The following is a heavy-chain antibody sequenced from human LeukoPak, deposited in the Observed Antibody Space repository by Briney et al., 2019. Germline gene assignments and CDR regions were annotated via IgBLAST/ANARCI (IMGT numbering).Heavy chain of an antibody. V-gene: IGHV4-4*07. CDR3: ARDYNSYGSGLDY. D-gene: IGHD5-18*01. J-gene: IGHJ4*02. CDR2: VYTSAST. CDR1: GGSIRSYY. Sequence: SETLSLTCTVSGGSIRSYYGRGVRQPPGKGREWIVRVYTSASTNYNPSLKSRVTMSVDTSKNQFSLKLSSVTAADTAVYYCARDYNSYGSGLDYWGQGTLVTVSS.